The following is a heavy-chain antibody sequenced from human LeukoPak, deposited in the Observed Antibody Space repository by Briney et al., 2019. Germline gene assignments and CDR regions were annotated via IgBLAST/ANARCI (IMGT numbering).Heavy chain of an antibody. J-gene: IGHJ2*01. CDR3: ARATLSFWYFDL. V-gene: IGHV3-21*01. CDR2: ITGGSTFI. CDR1: GFTFSTHG. D-gene: IGHD3-16*02. Sequence: GGSLRLSCAAPGFTFSTHGMSWVRQAPGKGLEWVSSITGGSTFIHYADSLQGRFTVSRDNAKNSLYLQMSSLRAEDTAVYYCARATLSFWYFDLWGRGTLVTVSS.